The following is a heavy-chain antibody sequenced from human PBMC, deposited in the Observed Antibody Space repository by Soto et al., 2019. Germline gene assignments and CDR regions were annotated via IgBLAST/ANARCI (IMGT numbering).Heavy chain of an antibody. CDR3: ARVAYYYDISGYFY. Sequence: EVQLVESGGGLVQPGGSLRLSCAASGFTFSSYNMNWVRQAPGKGLEWVSYISSSGSTIYYADSVKGRFTISRDNGKNSLYLQMNSLRAEDTAVYYCARVAYYYDISGYFYWGQGTLVTVSS. J-gene: IGHJ4*02. CDR1: GFTFSSYN. D-gene: IGHD3-22*01. CDR2: ISSSGSTI. V-gene: IGHV3-48*01.